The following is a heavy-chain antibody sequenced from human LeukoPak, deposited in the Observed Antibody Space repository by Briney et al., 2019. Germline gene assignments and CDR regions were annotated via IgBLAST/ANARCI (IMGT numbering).Heavy chain of an antibody. D-gene: IGHD1-26*01. J-gene: IGHJ4*02. Sequence: SQTLSLTCTVSGGSISSGDYYWGWIRQPPGKGLEWIGYIYDSGSTYYNPSLKSRFTMSVDTSKNQFSLKLNSVTAADTAVYYCAREGVVGATTPFDYWGQGTLVTVSS. CDR1: GGSISSGDYY. CDR2: IYDSGST. CDR3: AREGVVGATTPFDY. V-gene: IGHV4-30-4*08.